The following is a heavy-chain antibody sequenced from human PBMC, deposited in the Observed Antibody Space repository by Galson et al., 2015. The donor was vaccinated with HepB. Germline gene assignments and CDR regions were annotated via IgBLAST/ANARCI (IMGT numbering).Heavy chain of an antibody. CDR2: IYWDDDK. J-gene: IGHJ5*02. Sequence: PALVKPTQTLTLTCTFSVFSLSTSGVGVGWIRQPPGKALEWLALIYWDDDKRYSPSLKSRLTITKDTSKNQVVLTMTNMDPVDTATYYCAHVVVPATNNWFDPWGQGTLVPVSS. CDR1: VFSLSTSGVG. V-gene: IGHV2-5*02. D-gene: IGHD2-2*01. CDR3: AHVVVPATNNWFDP.